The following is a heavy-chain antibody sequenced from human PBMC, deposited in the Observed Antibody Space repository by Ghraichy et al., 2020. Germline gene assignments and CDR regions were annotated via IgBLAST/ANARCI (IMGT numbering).Heavy chain of an antibody. Sequence: SQTLSLTCTVSGGSVSSGSYHWTWIRQPPGKGLEWIGYIYYSVTTNYNPSLKSRVTISVDTSKNQFSLKLSSVTPADTAVYYCARAGSSGYLGVPDSWGQGTLVTVSS. J-gene: IGHJ4*02. CDR2: IYYSVTT. V-gene: IGHV4-61*01. D-gene: IGHD3-22*01. CDR1: GGSVSSGSYH. CDR3: ARAGSSGYLGVPDS.